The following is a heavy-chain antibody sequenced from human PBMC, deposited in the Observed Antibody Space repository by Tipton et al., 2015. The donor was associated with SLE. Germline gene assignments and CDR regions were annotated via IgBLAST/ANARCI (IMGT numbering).Heavy chain of an antibody. CDR3: AREGYSSGCFDY. CDR2: ISSSGSTI. CDR1: GFTFSSYE. J-gene: IGHJ4*02. D-gene: IGHD6-19*01. V-gene: IGHV3-48*03. Sequence: GSLRLSCAAPGFTFSSYEMNWVRQAPGKGLEWVSYISSSGSTIYYADSVKGRFTISRDNAKNSLYLQMNSLRAEDTAVYYCAREGYSSGCFDYWGQGTLVTVSS.